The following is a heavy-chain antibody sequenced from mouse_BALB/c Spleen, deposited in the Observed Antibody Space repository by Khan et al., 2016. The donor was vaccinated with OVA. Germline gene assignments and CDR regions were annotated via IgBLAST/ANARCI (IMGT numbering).Heavy chain of an antibody. D-gene: IGHD2-3*01. CDR2: INPYNGAA. Sequence: VQLKQSGPELVKPGASVKISCKASGYSFTGYYIHWVRQSHVKSLEWIGRINPYNGAATYNQSFKDKASLTVDKSSSTAYMELHSLTSEDSAVYYCARWVLYDGYYDSMDYWGQGTSVTVSS. CDR1: GYSFTGYY. CDR3: ARWVLYDGYYDSMDY. J-gene: IGHJ4*01. V-gene: IGHV1-31*01.